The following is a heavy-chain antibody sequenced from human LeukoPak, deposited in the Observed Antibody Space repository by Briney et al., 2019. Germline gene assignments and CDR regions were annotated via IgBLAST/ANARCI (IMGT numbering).Heavy chain of an antibody. CDR1: GCAFSVYA. J-gene: IGHJ5*01. CDR3: AKPISGGLAVTADWFHP. CDR2: INANSGTT. Sequence: QPGGSLRLSCTASGCAFSVYAMSWLRLPPGKGLEWVSTINANSGTTSYAASVRGRFTISRDNSKNTLYLQLNTLRADDTATYYCAKPISGGLAVTADWFHPWGQGTLVVVSS. V-gene: IGHV3-23*01. D-gene: IGHD6-19*01.